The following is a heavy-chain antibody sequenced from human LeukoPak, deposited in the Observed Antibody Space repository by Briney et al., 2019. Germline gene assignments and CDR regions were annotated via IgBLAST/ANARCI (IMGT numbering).Heavy chain of an antibody. V-gene: IGHV3-21*01. CDR3: ARGNYYCGGDCYTAEYFQH. CDR2: ISSSSSYI. D-gene: IGHD2-21*02. J-gene: IGHJ1*01. CDR1: GFTFNNFG. Sequence: PGGSLRLSCEASGFTFNNFGMHWVRQAPGKGLEWVSSISSSSSYIYYADSVKGRFTISRDNAKNSLYLQMDSLRAEDTAVYYCARGNYYCGGDCYTAEYFQHWGQGTLVTVSS.